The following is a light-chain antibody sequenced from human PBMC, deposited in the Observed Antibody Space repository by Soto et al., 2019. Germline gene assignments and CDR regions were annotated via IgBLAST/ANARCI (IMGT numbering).Light chain of an antibody. CDR1: QGISSY. J-gene: IGKJ4*01. Sequence: DIQLTQSPSFLSASVGDRVTITCRASQGISSYLAWDQQKPGKAPKLLIYAASTLQSGVPSRFSGSGSGTEFTLTITSLQPEDFATSYCQQLNSYPHTFGGGTKVEIK. CDR3: QQLNSYPHT. V-gene: IGKV1-9*01. CDR2: AAS.